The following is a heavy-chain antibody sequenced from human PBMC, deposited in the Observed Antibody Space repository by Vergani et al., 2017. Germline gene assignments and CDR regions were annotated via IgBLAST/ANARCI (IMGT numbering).Heavy chain of an antibody. Sequence: VQLVESGGGVVQPGTSLRLSCVVSGFALNRHAMYWVRQAPGKGLEWVAFIRNKANGGKTEYAASVKGRFTISRDDSKRLAYLQLSGLKTEDTAVYFCSRGRGYSFGYSDYWGQGTLVTVSS. D-gene: IGHD5-18*01. V-gene: IGHV3-49*04. CDR3: SRGRGYSFGYSDY. CDR2: IRNKANGGKT. CDR1: GFALNRHA. J-gene: IGHJ4*02.